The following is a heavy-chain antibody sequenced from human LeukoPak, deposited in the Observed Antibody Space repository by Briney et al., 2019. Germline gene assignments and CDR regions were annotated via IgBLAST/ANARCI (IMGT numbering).Heavy chain of an antibody. J-gene: IGHJ4*02. V-gene: IGHV3-23*01. Sequence: PGGSLRLSCAASGFTFSSYWMHWVRQAPGKGLVWVSGISVSGGSTSYADSVKGRFTISRDNSKNTLYLQMNSLRAEDTAVYYCAMKRYWGQGTLVTVSS. CDR1: GFTFSSYW. CDR3: AMKRY. CDR2: ISVSGGST.